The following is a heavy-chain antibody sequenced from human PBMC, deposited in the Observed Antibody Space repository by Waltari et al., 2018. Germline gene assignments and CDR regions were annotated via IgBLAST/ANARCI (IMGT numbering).Heavy chain of an antibody. CDR3: ARVWGVTTSDF. J-gene: IGHJ4*02. CDR1: GFSLSDYG. CDR2: ISSSGPTI. D-gene: IGHD4-17*01. Sequence: EVQLVESGGGLVQSGGSLRLSCAASGFSLSDYGMNWVRQAPGKGLEWLSFISSSGPTIHYADSVKGRFTVSRDNTKNSLSLQMNSLRAEDTAVYYCARVWGVTTSDFWGQGTLVTVSS. V-gene: IGHV3-48*03.